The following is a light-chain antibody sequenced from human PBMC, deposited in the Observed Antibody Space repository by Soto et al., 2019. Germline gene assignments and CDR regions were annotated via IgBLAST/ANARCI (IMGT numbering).Light chain of an antibody. CDR3: VLFMGSVLWV. CDR2: STN. Sequence: QAVVTQEPSFSVSPGGTVTLTCGLSSGSVSTSYYPSWYQQTPGQAPRTLIYSTNTRSSGVPDRFSGSILGNKAALTITGAQADDESDYYCVLFMGSVLWVFGGGTKVTVL. CDR1: SGSVSTSYY. J-gene: IGLJ3*02. V-gene: IGLV8-61*01.